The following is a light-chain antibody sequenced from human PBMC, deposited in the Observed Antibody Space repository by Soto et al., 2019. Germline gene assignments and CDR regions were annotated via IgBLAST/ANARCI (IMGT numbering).Light chain of an antibody. V-gene: IGKV3-15*01. J-gene: IGKJ2*01. Sequence: EIVMTQSPATLSVSPGERATLSCGASQSVSNNLAWYQQRPGQAPRLLIYDASTRATGIPARFTGSGSGTEFTLTISSLQSEDVAVYYCHQYNTWPYTFGQGTALEIK. CDR3: HQYNTWPYT. CDR1: QSVSNN. CDR2: DAS.